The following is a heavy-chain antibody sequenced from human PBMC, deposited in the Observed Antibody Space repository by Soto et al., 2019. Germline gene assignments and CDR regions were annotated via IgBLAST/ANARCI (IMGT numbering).Heavy chain of an antibody. CDR3: AKEGLERRFALDF. D-gene: IGHD1-1*01. CDR2: IIGNGYAT. V-gene: IGHV3-23*01. Sequence: PGGSLRLSCAASGFTFSSHAMSWVRQAPGKGLEWVSSIIGNGYATYYADSVKGRFTVSRDNSKDTLYLQMNSLRAEDTAVYYCAKEGLERRFALDFWGQGTMV. CDR1: GFTFSSHA. J-gene: IGHJ3*01.